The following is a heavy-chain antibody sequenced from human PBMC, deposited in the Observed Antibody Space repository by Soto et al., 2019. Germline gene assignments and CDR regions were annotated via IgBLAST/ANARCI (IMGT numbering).Heavy chain of an antibody. D-gene: IGHD3-3*01. V-gene: IGHV4-59*01. J-gene: IGHJ5*02. CDR1: GGSISSYY. CDR2: IHYSGST. Sequence: QVQLQESGPGLVKPSETLSLTCTVSGGSISSYYWSWIRQPPGKGLEWIGYIHYSGSTNHNPSLTSRLTISVDTSKNQISLKLRSVTAADTAVYYCARVLFGRGNWFDPWGQGTLVTVSS. CDR3: ARVLFGRGNWFDP.